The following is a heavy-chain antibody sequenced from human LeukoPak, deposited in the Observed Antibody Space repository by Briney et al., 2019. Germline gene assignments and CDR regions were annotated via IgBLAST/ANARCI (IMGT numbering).Heavy chain of an antibody. CDR2: IIPIFGTA. CDR3: ARDSDRTTGIPGSGVAFDI. J-gene: IGHJ3*02. V-gene: IGHV1-69*13. D-gene: IGHD1-1*01. CDR1: GGTFSSYA. Sequence: GASVKVSCKASGGTFSSYAISWVRQAPGQGLEWMGGIIPIFGTANYAQKFQGRVTITADESTSTAYMELSSLRSEDTAVYYCARDSDRTTGIPGSGVAFDIWGQGTMVTVSS.